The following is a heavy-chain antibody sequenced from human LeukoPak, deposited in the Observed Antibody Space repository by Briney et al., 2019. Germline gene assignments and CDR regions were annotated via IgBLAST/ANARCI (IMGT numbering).Heavy chain of an antibody. Sequence: GGSLRLSCAVSGFTFSNYAMSWVRQAPVKGLEWVSAISGSGGNTYYADSVKGRFTISRDNSKNTLYLQMNSLRAEDTAVYYCATGLITLLRGADGAFDIWGQGTMVTVSS. V-gene: IGHV3-23*01. J-gene: IGHJ3*02. CDR2: ISGSGGNT. CDR1: GFTFSNYA. D-gene: IGHD3-10*01. CDR3: ATGLITLLRGADGAFDI.